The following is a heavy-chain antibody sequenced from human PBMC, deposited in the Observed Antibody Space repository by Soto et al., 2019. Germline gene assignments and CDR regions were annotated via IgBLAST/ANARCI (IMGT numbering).Heavy chain of an antibody. CDR2: INSDGSST. CDR3: AKKARDGYNFDYFDY. CDR1: GFTFSSYW. D-gene: IGHD5-12*01. V-gene: IGHV3-74*01. Sequence: PXESLSLTCAASGFTFSSYWVHWVRQAPGKGLVWVSRINSDGSSTSYADSVKGRFTISRDNAKNTLYLQMNSLRAEDTAVYYCAKKARDGYNFDYFDYWGQGTLVTVSS. J-gene: IGHJ4*02.